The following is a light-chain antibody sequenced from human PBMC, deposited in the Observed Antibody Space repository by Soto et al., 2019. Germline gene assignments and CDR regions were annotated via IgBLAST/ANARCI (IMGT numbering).Light chain of an antibody. CDR2: TTS. CDR3: QQANSFPLT. V-gene: IGKV1D-12*01. Sequence: DVQVTQSPSSVSASVGDRVTITCRASQDINNWLAWYQQKPGKAPKLLIYTTSNLQSGVPSRFSGSGSGTDFTLTISSLQPEDFATYYCQQANSFPLTFGGGTKVEIK. J-gene: IGKJ4*01. CDR1: QDINNW.